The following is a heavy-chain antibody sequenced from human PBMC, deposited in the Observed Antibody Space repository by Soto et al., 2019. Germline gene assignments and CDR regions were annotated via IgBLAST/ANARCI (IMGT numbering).Heavy chain of an antibody. D-gene: IGHD3-10*01. CDR3: AREEVAYFGSGSHNWFDP. CDR2: ISYSGNT. J-gene: IGHJ5*02. CDR1: GGSISSGDHY. V-gene: IGHV4-31*03. Sequence: PSETLSLTCTVSGGSISSGDHYCSWIRQFPGRGLEWIGYISYSGNTYYNPSLKGRVTLSLDISKSQFSLKLASVTAADTAVYYCAREEVAYFGSGSHNWFDPWGQGTLVTVSS.